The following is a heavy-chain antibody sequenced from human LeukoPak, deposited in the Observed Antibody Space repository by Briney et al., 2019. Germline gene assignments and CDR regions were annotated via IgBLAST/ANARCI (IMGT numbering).Heavy chain of an antibody. CDR1: GGSISSSSYY. CDR2: IYYSGST. CDR3: ARIPRVGATGTGFDY. D-gene: IGHD1-26*01. V-gene: IGHV4-39*07. J-gene: IGHJ4*02. Sequence: SETLSLTCTVSGGSISSSSYYWGWIRQPPGKGLEWIGSIYYSGSTYYNPSLKSRVTISVDTSKNQFSLKLSSVTAADTAVYYCARIPRVGATGTGFDYWGQGTLVTVSS.